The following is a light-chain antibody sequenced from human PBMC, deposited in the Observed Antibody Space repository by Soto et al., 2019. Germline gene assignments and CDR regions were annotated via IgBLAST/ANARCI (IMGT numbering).Light chain of an antibody. V-gene: IGKV3-15*01. CDR1: ETVATN. CDR3: QHYNSYSEA. J-gene: IGKJ5*01. CDR2: GAS. Sequence: VMTQSPATLSVSPGERATLSCWASETVATNLAWYQQKPGQAPRLLISGASTRAAGISDRFRGSGSGTEFTLTISSLQPDDFATYYCQHYNSYSEAFGQGTRLEIK.